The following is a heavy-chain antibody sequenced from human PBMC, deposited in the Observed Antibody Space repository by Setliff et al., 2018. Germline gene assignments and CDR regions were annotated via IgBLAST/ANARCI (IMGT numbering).Heavy chain of an antibody. CDR1: GGTFSSYA. Sequence: GASVKVSCKASGGTFSSYAISWVRQAPGQGLEWMGGIIPILGIANYAQKFQGRVTITADESTSTAYMELSSLRSEDTAVYYCARDYPADSSGWYPYYYGMDVWGQGTTVTVS. D-gene: IGHD6-19*01. CDR3: ARDYPADSSGWYPYYYGMDV. CDR2: IIPILGIA. J-gene: IGHJ6*02. V-gene: IGHV1-69*10.